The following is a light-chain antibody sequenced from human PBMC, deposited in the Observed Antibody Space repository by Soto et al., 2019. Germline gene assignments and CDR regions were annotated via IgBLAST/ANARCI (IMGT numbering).Light chain of an antibody. J-gene: IGKJ2*01. CDR3: QQYGSSSYT. V-gene: IGKV3-20*01. CDR1: QSVSRSY. CDR2: GAS. Sequence: DIVLTQSPGTLSLSPGERATLSCRASQSVSRSYLAWYQQKPGQATRILIYGASSRATGIPDWFSGSGSGIDFTLTISRQEPEDFAEYYCQQYGSSSYTFGQGTKLEIK.